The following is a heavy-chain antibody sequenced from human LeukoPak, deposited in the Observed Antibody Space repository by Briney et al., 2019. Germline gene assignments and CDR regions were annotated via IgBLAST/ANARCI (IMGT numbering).Heavy chain of an antibody. J-gene: IGHJ4*02. D-gene: IGHD6-19*01. V-gene: IGHV3-23*01. CDR1: GFTFSSYA. Sequence: GGSLRLSCAASGFTFSSYAMNWVRQAPGKGLEWVSAISGSGGSTYYADSVKGRFTISRDNSKNTLYLQMNSLRAEDTAVYYCSGGGSGWYSNYWGQGTLVTVSS. CDR2: ISGSGGST. CDR3: SGGGSGWYSNY.